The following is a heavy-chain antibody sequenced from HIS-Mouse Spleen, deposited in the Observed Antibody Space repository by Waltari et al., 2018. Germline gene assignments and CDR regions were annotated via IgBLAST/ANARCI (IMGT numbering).Heavy chain of an antibody. CDR2: IYYSGST. J-gene: IGHJ4*02. D-gene: IGHD1-26*01. CDR3: ARDRELYFDY. Sequence: QLQLQESGPGLVKPSETLSLTCTVSGGPISRSSYYWGWIRQPPGKGLEWIGSIYYSGSTYYNPSLKSRVTISVDTSKNQFSLKLSSVTAADTAVYYCARDRELYFDYWGQGTLVTVSS. V-gene: IGHV4-39*07. CDR1: GGPISRSSYY.